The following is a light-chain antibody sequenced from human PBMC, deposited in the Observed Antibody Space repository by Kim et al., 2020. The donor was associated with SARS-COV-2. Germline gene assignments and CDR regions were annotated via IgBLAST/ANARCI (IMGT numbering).Light chain of an antibody. V-gene: IGKV2-28*01. CDR2: VAS. Sequence: EIVMTQSPLSLSVTPGEPASISCRSSQSLLHSNGYYYLDWYLQKSGQSPQLLIHVASNRASGVPDRFSGSGSGTHFTLKISSVEAEDVGIYYCTQVLQTPVTFGGGTKVDIK. CDR1: QSLLHSNGYYY. J-gene: IGKJ4*01. CDR3: TQVLQTPVT.